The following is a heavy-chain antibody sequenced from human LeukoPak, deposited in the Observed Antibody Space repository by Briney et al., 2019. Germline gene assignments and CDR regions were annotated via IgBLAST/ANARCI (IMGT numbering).Heavy chain of an antibody. V-gene: IGHV3-74*01. CDR3: ARVRGVAIVGATPDY. Sequence: YPGGSLRLSCAASGFIFSSHWMYWVRQAPGKGLVWVSGINTDGSSTSYADSVKGRFTISRDNANNALYLQMSSLRGEDTAVYYCARVRGVAIVGATPDYWGQGTLVTVSS. CDR2: INTDGSST. D-gene: IGHD1-26*01. CDR1: GFIFSSHW. J-gene: IGHJ4*02.